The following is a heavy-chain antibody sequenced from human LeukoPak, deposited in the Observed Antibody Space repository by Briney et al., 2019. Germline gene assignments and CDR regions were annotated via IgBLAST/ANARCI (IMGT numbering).Heavy chain of an antibody. CDR1: GGSISSSSYY. CDR2: IYYSGST. D-gene: IGHD3-3*01. Sequence: SETLSLTCTVSGGSISSSSYYWGWIRQPPGKGLEWIGSIYYSGSTYYNPSLKSRVTISVDTSKNQFSLKLSSVTAADTAVYYCARGGYYRAYYFDYWGQGTLVTVSS. V-gene: IGHV4-39*01. J-gene: IGHJ4*02. CDR3: ARGGYYRAYYFDY.